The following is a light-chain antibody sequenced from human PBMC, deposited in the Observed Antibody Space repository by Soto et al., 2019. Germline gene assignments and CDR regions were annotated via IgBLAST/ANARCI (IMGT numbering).Light chain of an antibody. V-gene: IGKV3-15*01. CDR1: QSVFSN. CDR3: QEYTNWPRT. CDR2: GAS. Sequence: EIVVTESPATLSVSPGERATLSCRARQSVFSNLAWYQQKPGQAPRLFIYGASTRATGIPARFTGSGSGTEFTLTISSLQSEDFAVYYCQEYTNWPRTFAQRTKVDIK. J-gene: IGKJ1*01.